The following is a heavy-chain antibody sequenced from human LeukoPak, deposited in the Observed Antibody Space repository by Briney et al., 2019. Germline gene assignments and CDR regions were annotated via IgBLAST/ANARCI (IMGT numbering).Heavy chain of an antibody. CDR1: GFTFRSYG. CDR2: ISYDGSNK. V-gene: IGHV3-30*03. J-gene: IGHJ6*02. Sequence: GGSLRLSCAASGFTFRSYGMHWVRQAPGKGLEWVAVISYDGSNKYYADSVKGRFTISRDNSKNTLYLQMNSLRAEDTAVCRCARDYFHYYSMDVWGQGTTVTVSS. CDR3: ARDYFHYYSMDV.